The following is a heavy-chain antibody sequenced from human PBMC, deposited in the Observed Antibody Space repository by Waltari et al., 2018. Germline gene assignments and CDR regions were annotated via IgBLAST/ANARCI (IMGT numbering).Heavy chain of an antibody. CDR3: ASSDYDFWSGYRDY. CDR1: GGSISSGTYY. V-gene: IGHV4-61*02. CDR2: IYTSGST. J-gene: IGHJ4*02. Sequence: QVQLQESGPGLVKPSQPLSLTCTVSGGSISSGTYYWTWIRQPAGKGLEWIGRIYTSGSTNYNPSLKSRVTISVDTSKNQFSLKLSSVTAADTAVYYCASSDYDFWSGYRDYWGQGTLVTVSS. D-gene: IGHD3-3*01.